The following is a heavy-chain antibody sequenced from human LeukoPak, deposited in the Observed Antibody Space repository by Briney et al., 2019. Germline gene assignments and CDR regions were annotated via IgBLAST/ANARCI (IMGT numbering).Heavy chain of an antibody. J-gene: IGHJ3*02. Sequence: GGSLRLSCAASGFTFSDYYMTWIRQAPGKGLEWVSYISDSGSTIYYADSVKGRFTISRDNSKNTLYLQMNSLRAEDTAVYYCAKDPRLGGNVFDIWGQGTMVTVSS. D-gene: IGHD1-14*01. CDR3: AKDPRLGGNVFDI. CDR1: GFTFSDYY. V-gene: IGHV3-11*04. CDR2: ISDSGSTI.